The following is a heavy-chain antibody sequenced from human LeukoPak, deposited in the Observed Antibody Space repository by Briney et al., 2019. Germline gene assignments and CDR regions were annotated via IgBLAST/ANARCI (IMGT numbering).Heavy chain of an antibody. D-gene: IGHD3-16*01. Sequence: GGSLRLSCAASGFTVSSNYMNWVRQAPGKGLEWVSIIYSGDNMYSTDSVKGRFTISRDSSKNTLYLQMNSLRAEDTAVYYCVRVKGGNYFDYWGQGTLVTVSS. CDR2: IYSGDNM. J-gene: IGHJ4*02. CDR3: VRVKGGNYFDY. V-gene: IGHV3-53*01. CDR1: GFTVSSNY.